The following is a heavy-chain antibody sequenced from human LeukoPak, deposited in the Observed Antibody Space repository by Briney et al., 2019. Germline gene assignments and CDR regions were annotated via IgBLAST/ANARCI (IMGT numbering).Heavy chain of an antibody. Sequence: SETLSLTCTVSGGSINSYYWSWVRQPPGEGLEWIAYIYYSGSTNYNPSLKTRATISVDTSKNQFSLRLNSVTAADTAIYYCARFSQYYDSSTHYLDYWGQGILVTVSS. J-gene: IGHJ4*02. V-gene: IGHV4-59*08. CDR2: IYYSGST. D-gene: IGHD3-22*01. CDR1: GGSINSYY. CDR3: ARFSQYYDSSTHYLDY.